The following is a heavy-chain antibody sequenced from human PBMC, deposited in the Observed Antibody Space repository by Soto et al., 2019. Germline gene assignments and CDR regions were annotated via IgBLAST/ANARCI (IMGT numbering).Heavy chain of an antibody. CDR2: ISGSGGST. CDR3: AKDRTYYYDSSVLDACDI. D-gene: IGHD3-22*01. V-gene: IGHV3-23*01. Sequence: EVQLLESGGGLVQPGGSLRLSCAASGFTFSSYAMSWVRQAPGKGLEWVSAISGSGGSTYYADSVKGRFTISRDNSKNTLYLQMNSLRAEDTAVYYCAKDRTYYYDSSVLDACDIWGQGTMVTVSS. J-gene: IGHJ3*02. CDR1: GFTFSSYA.